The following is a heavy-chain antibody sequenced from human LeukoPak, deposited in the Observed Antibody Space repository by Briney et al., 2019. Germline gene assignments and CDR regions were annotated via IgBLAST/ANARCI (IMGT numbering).Heavy chain of an antibody. Sequence: SETLSLTCTVSGGSISSGAYYWSWIRQHPGKGLEWFGYIYYSGSTYYNPSLKSRVTMSVDTSKNQFSLNLSSVTAADTAVYYCARSGYKYGDAFEIWGQGTMVTVSS. J-gene: IGHJ3*02. CDR2: IYYSGST. CDR3: ARSGYKYGDAFEI. D-gene: IGHD3-22*01. CDR1: GGSISSGAYY. V-gene: IGHV4-31*03.